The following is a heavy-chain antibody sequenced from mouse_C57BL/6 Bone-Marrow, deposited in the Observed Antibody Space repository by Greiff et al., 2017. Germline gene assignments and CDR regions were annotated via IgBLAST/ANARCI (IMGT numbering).Heavy chain of an antibody. CDR1: GYAFSSSW. Sequence: QVQLQQSGPELVKPGASVKISCKASGYAFSSSWMNWVKQRPGKGLEWIGRIYPGDGDTNYNGKFKGKATLTADKSSSTAYMQLSSLTSEDSAVYFCARSRGRVFDYWGQGTTLTVSS. CDR2: IYPGDGDT. V-gene: IGHV1-82*01. CDR3: ARSRGRVFDY. D-gene: IGHD4-1*01. J-gene: IGHJ2*01.